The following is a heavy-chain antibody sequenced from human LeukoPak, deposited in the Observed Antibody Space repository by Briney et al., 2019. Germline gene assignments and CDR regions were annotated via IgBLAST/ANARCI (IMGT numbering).Heavy chain of an antibody. CDR3: ARGSAESYYYDSSGYYDY. Sequence: GGSLRLSCAASGFTFGSYDMHWVRQATGKGLEWVSAIGTAGDTYYPGSVKGRFTISRENAKNSLYLQMNSLRAGDTAVYYCARGSAESYYYDSSGYYDYWGQGTLVTVSS. D-gene: IGHD3-22*01. V-gene: IGHV3-13*01. J-gene: IGHJ4*02. CDR1: GFTFGSYD. CDR2: IGTAGDT.